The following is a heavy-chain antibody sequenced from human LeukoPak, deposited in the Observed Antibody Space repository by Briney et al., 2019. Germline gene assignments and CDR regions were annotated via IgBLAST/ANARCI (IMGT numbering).Heavy chain of an antibody. Sequence: PGGSLRLSCAASGFTFSSYAMSWVRQAPGKGLEWVSAISGSGGSTYYADSVKGRFTISRDNSKDTLYLQMNSLRAEDTAVYYCARKTGPIAARTFDYWGQGTLVTVSS. D-gene: IGHD6-6*01. CDR3: ARKTGPIAARTFDY. J-gene: IGHJ4*02. V-gene: IGHV3-23*01. CDR2: ISGSGGST. CDR1: GFTFSSYA.